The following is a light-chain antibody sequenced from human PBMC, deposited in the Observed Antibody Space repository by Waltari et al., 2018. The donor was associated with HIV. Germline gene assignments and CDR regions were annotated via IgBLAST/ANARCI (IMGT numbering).Light chain of an antibody. CDR2: RDK. V-gene: IGLV1-47*01. J-gene: IGLJ2*01. CDR3: STWDDSLKDVL. Sequence: QSALTQPPSASGTPGQRVTISCSGSSSNVGRNAVYWYQKFPGSAPQLVIYRDKQRPPGVSNLFSGSNSGAAASLAISVLRSEDEADFYCSTWDDSLKDVLFGGGTKLTVL. CDR1: SSNVGRNA.